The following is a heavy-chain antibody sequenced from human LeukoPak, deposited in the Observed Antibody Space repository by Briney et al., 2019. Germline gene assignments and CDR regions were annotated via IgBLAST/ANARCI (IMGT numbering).Heavy chain of an antibody. J-gene: IGHJ4*02. D-gene: IGHD3-22*01. Sequence: GGSLRLSCAASGFTFSSYAMSWVRQAPGKGLEWVSYITNSGNSKSYADSVKGRFTISRDNTKNSLYLQMNSLRAEDTAVYRCAKDVAYYYDSSGYALPYYFDYWGQGTLVTVSS. CDR3: AKDVAYYYDSSGYALPYYFDY. V-gene: IGHV3-48*01. CDR1: GFTFSSYA. CDR2: ITNSGNSK.